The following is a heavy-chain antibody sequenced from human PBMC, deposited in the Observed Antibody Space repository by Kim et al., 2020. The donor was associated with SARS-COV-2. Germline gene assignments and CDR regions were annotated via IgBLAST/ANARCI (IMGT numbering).Heavy chain of an antibody. J-gene: IGHJ4*02. Sequence: SQTLSLTCAISGDSVSSNSAAWNWIRQSPSRGLEWLGRTYYRSKWYNDYAVSVKSRITINPDTSKNHFSLQLNSVTPEDTAVYYCARGLAYYDSSGYSYYFDYWGQGTLVTVSS. CDR2: TYYRSKWYN. CDR3: ARGLAYYDSSGYSYYFDY. V-gene: IGHV6-1*01. CDR1: GDSVSSNSAA. D-gene: IGHD3-22*01.